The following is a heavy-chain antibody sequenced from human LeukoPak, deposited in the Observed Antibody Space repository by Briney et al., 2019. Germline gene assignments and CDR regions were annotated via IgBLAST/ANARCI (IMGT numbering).Heavy chain of an antibody. D-gene: IGHD4-17*01. CDR3: ARGTTVTTTSDY. CDR2: IYYSGTT. J-gene: IGHJ4*02. Sequence: SETLSLTCTVSGGSISSYYWSWIRQPPGKGLEWIGYIYYSGTTNYNPSLKSRVTISVDTSKNQFSLKLSSVTAADTAVYYCARGTTVTTTSDYWGQGTLVTVSS. CDR1: GGSISSYY. V-gene: IGHV4-59*08.